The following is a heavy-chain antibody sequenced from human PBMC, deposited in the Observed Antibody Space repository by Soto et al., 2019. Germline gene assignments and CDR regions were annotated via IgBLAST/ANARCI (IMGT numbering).Heavy chain of an antibody. D-gene: IGHD5-12*01. Sequence: GASVKVSCKASGYTFANFAMRWVRQAPGQRLEWMGWINAGNWNTKYSQKFRGRVTMTTDTSTSTAYMELRSLRSDDTAVYYCARGLRLDLFDFWGLGTLVTVSS. J-gene: IGHJ4*01. CDR3: ARGLRLDLFDF. V-gene: IGHV1-3*01. CDR1: GYTFANFA. CDR2: INAGNWNT.